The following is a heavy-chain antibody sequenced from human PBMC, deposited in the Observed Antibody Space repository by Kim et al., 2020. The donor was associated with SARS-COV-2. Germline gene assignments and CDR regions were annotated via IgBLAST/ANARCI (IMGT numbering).Heavy chain of an antibody. V-gene: IGHV3-53*01. D-gene: IGHD2-15*01. CDR3: WGHHCSRWSCYFDN. Sequence: GGSLRLSCAVSGYSITDNYMSWVRQAPGKGLEWVSIIYSGGSTSYADSVKGRLTFSRNNSKNTTYLQINSRRADDTAAYYCWGHHCSRWSCYFDNWVQGT. CDR1: GYSITDNY. CDR2: IYSGGST. J-gene: IGHJ4*02.